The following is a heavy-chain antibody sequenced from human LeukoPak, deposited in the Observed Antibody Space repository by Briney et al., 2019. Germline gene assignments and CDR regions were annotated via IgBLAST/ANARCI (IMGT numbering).Heavy chain of an antibody. CDR3: ARLGLHGGLLELRNFDY. J-gene: IGHJ4*02. D-gene: IGHD1-26*01. V-gene: IGHV4-34*01. CDR1: GGSFSGYY. CDR2: INHSGST. Sequence: PSETLSLTCAVYGGSFSGYYWSWIRQPPGKGLEWIGEINHSGSTNYNPSLKSRVTISVDTSKNQFSLKLSSVTAADTAVYYCARLGLHGGLLELRNFDYWGQGTLVTVSS.